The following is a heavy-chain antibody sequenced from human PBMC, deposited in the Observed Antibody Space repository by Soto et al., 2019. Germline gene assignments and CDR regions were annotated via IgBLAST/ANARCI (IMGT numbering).Heavy chain of an antibody. CDR1: GFTVSSNY. CDR2: IYSGGST. J-gene: IGHJ4*02. D-gene: IGHD5-18*01. Sequence: EVQLVESGGGLVQPGGSLRLSCAASGFTVSSNYTSWVRQAPGKGLEWVSVIYSGGSTYYADSVKGRFTISRDNSKNTLYLQMNSLRAEDTAVYYCARSPYSYGPIDYWGQGTLVTVSS. V-gene: IGHV3-66*01. CDR3: ARSPYSYGPIDY.